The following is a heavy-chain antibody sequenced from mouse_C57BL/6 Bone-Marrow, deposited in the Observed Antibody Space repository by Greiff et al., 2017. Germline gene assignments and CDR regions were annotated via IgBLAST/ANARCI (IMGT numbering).Heavy chain of an antibody. V-gene: IGHV1-84*01. Sequence: QVQLQQSGPELVKPGASVKISCKASGYTFTDYYINWVKQRPGQGLEWIGWIYPGSGNTNYNEKFKGKAKFTVDTSTSTAYMQLSSLTSEDSAVYFCERERGRTYFDCWGRGTRLTLS. D-gene: IGHD6-1*01. CDR2: IYPGSGNT. CDR3: ERERGRTYFDC. J-gene: IGHJ2*03. CDR1: GYTFTDYY.